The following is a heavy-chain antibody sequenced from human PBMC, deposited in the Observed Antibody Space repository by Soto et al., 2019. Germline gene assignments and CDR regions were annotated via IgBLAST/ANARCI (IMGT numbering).Heavy chain of an antibody. CDR1: GGSIISYY. D-gene: IGHD5-12*01. V-gene: IGHV4-59*01. Sequence: SETLSLTCTVSGGSIISYYWSWILQPPGKGLEWIGYIYYSGSTNYNPSLKSRVTISVDTSKNQFSLKLSSVTAADTAVYYCARGFGVATNAPDYFDYWGQGTLVTVSS. CDR2: IYYSGST. J-gene: IGHJ4*02. CDR3: ARGFGVATNAPDYFDY.